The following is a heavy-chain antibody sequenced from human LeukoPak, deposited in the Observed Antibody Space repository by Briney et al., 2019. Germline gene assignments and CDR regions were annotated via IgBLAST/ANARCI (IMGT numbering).Heavy chain of an antibody. D-gene: IGHD3-10*01. CDR3: ARWVRGRLNWFDP. Sequence: ASVKVSCKASGHTFTSYAMNWVRQAPGQGLEWMGWINTNTGNPTYAQGFTGRFVFSLDTSVSTAYLQISSLKAEDTAVYYRARWVRGRLNWFDPWGQGTLVTVSS. CDR1: GHTFTSYA. J-gene: IGHJ5*02. CDR2: INTNTGNP. V-gene: IGHV7-4-1*02.